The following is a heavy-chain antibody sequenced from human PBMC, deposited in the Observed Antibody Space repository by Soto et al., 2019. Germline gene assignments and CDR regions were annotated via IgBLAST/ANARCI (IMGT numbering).Heavy chain of an antibody. D-gene: IGHD3-10*01. V-gene: IGHV3-33*01. CDR3: ARDRCYYGSGSYYCLYYYYGMAV. CDR2: LWYDGSNK. Sequence: QVQLVESGGGVVQPGRSLRLSCSASGFTFSSYGMHWVRQAPGKGLEWVAVLWYDGSNKYYAASVKGRFNISRENSKNTMYLQMTSPRAEDTAVYYCARDRCYYGSGSYYCLYYYYGMAVCGQGTTVTVAS. J-gene: IGHJ6*02. CDR1: GFTFSSYG.